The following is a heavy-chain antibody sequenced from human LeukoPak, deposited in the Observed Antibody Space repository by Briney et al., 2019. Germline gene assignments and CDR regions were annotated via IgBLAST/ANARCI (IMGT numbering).Heavy chain of an antibody. V-gene: IGHV3-30*04. CDR3: ARGREYYDSSGYYYFAYMDV. Sequence: GGSLRLSCAASGFTFSSYAMHWVRQAPGKGLEWVAVISYDGSNKYYADSVKGRFTISRDNSKNTLYLQMNSLRAEDTAVYYCARGREYYDSSGYYYFAYMDVWGKGTTVTVSS. D-gene: IGHD3-22*01. J-gene: IGHJ6*03. CDR1: GFTFSSYA. CDR2: ISYDGSNK.